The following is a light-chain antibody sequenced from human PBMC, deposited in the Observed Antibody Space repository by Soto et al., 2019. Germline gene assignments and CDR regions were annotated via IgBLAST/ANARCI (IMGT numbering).Light chain of an antibody. CDR2: GNS. J-gene: IGLJ3*02. CDR1: SSNIGAGYD. Sequence: QSVLTQPPSVSGAPGQRVTISCTGSSSNIGAGYDVHWYQQLPGTAPKLLIYGNSNRPSGVPERFSGSKSGTSASLAITGLQAEDEADYYCQSYDSSLSGSWVFGGGTKVTVL. V-gene: IGLV1-40*01. CDR3: QSYDSSLSGSWV.